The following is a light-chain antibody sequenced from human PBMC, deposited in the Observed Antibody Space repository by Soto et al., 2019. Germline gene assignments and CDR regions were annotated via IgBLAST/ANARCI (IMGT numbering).Light chain of an antibody. J-gene: IGLJ3*02. CDR3: SSYAGSNILP. CDR2: EVN. V-gene: IGLV2-8*01. CDR1: SSDVGGYNY. Sequence: QSALTQPPSASGSPGQSVTISCTGSSSDVGGYNYVSWYQQHPGKAPKLMIYEVNKRPSGVPDRFSGSKSGNTASLTVSGLQAEDEADYYCSSYAGSNILPFGGGTKVTVL.